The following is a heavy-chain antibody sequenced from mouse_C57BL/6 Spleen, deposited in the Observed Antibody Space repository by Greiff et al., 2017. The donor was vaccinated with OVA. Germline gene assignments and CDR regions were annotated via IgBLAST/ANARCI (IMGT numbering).Heavy chain of an antibody. D-gene: IGHD4-1*01. J-gene: IGHJ3*01. Sequence: VQLQQSGTVLARPGASVKLSCKTSGYTFTSYWMHWVKQRPGQGLEWIGVIYPGNSDTSYNQKFKGKAKLTAVTSASTAYMELSSLTNEDSAVYYCTRWTGSFAYWGQGTLVTVSA. CDR2: IYPGNSDT. CDR3: TRWTGSFAY. V-gene: IGHV1-5*01. CDR1: GYTFTSYW.